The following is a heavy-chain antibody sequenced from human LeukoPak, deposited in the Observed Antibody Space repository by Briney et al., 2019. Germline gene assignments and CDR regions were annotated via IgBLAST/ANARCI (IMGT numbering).Heavy chain of an antibody. J-gene: IGHJ4*02. D-gene: IGHD6-19*01. Sequence: PGGSLRLSCAASGFTFSSYGMHWVRQAPGKGLAWVSFIRYDGSDKYYADSVKGRFTISRDNSKNTLYLQMNSLTTEDTAVYYCAKDRSRAVPSTSPFDCWGQGTLVTVSS. CDR1: GFTFSSYG. V-gene: IGHV3-30*02. CDR3: AKDRSRAVPSTSPFDC. CDR2: IRYDGSDK.